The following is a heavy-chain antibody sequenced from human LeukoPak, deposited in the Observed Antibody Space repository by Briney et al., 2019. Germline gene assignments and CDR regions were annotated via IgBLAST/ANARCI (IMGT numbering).Heavy chain of an antibody. J-gene: IGHJ6*02. CDR3: AREVSIAAAGTGDYYYGMDV. CDR2: MNPNSGNT. V-gene: IGHV1-8*01. CDR1: GYTFTSYD. Sequence: ASVKVSCKASGYTFTSYDINWVRQAPGQGLEWMGWMNPNSGNTGYAQKFQGRVTMTRNTSISTAYMELSSLRSEDTAVYYCAREVSIAAAGTGDYYYGMDVWGQGTTVTVSS. D-gene: IGHD6-13*01.